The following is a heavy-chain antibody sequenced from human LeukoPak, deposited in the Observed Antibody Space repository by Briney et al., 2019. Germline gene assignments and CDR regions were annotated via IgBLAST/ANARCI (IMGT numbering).Heavy chain of an antibody. CDR3: AKSGPGENYDFWSGSPSEAFDI. J-gene: IGHJ3*02. CDR2: ISGSGGST. V-gene: IGHV3-23*01. CDR1: GFTFSSYA. D-gene: IGHD3-3*01. Sequence: GGSLRLSCAASGFTFSSYAMSWVRQAPGKGLEWVSAISGSGGSTYYADSVKGRLTISRDNSKNTVYVQMNSLRAEDTAVYYCAKSGPGENYDFWSGSPSEAFDIWGQGTMVTVSS.